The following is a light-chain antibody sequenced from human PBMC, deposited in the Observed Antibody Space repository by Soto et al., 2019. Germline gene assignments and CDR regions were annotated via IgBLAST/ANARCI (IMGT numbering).Light chain of an antibody. CDR2: AAS. V-gene: IGKV1-27*01. Sequence: DIQMTQSPSSLSASVGDRVTMTCRASQDIANYLVWYQQQPGKVPKLLIYAASTLYSGVPSRFSGSGSGTDFTLTISSLQPEDVGTYYCQRYDDAPLTVGGGTKVDSK. J-gene: IGKJ4*01. CDR1: QDIANY. CDR3: QRYDDAPLT.